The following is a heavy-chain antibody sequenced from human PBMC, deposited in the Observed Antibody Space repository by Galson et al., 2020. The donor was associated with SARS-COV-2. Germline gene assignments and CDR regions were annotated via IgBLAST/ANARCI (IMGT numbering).Heavy chain of an antibody. CDR2: ISASGSDT. Sequence: GGYLRLSCAASGFTFSSYAMSWVRQSPGKGLEWVSLISASGSDTFYADSVKGRFTISRDNYRYTLFLQMDSLRAEDTAVYYCAKRYSGSRYWYFDLWGRGTLVTVSS. V-gene: IGHV3-23*01. J-gene: IGHJ2*01. D-gene: IGHD1-26*01. CDR1: GFTFSSYA. CDR3: AKRYSGSRYWYFDL.